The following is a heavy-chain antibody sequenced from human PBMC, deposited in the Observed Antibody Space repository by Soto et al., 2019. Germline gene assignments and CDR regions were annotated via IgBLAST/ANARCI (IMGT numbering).Heavy chain of an antibody. V-gene: IGHV1-69*06. D-gene: IGHD6-19*01. CDR1: GGTFSSYA. CDR2: IIPIFGTA. Sequence: QVQLVQSGAEVKKPGSSVKVSCKASGGTFSSYAISWVRQAPGQGLEWMGGIIPIFGTANYAQKFQGRVTITEDKSTKTAYMELRSLSSEDRAVYYCARAPQGGSGWYGEGFDPWGQGTLVTVSS. J-gene: IGHJ5*02. CDR3: ARAPQGGSGWYGEGFDP.